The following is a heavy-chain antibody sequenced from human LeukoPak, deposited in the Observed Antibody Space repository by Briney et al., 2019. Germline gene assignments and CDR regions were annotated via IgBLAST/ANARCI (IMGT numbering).Heavy chain of an antibody. CDR1: GYSFTSYW. CDR2: IYPGDSDT. J-gene: IGHJ4*02. D-gene: IGHD5-18*01. Sequence: KYGESLKISCKGSGYSFTSYWIGWVRQMPGKGLEWMGIIYPGDSDTRYSPSFQGQVTISADKSISTAYLQWSSLKASDTAMYYCARRTNVDTAMAVLFDYWGQGTLVTVSS. CDR3: ARRTNVDTAMAVLFDY. V-gene: IGHV5-51*01.